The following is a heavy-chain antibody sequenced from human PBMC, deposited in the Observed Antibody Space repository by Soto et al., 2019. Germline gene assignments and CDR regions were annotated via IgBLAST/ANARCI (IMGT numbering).Heavy chain of an antibody. CDR3: ATPRGDGYNYNY. J-gene: IGHJ4*02. V-gene: IGHV3-23*01. D-gene: IGHD5-12*01. CDR1: GFPFRSNA. Sequence: EVQLLESGGGLVQPGGSLRLSCAASGFPFRSNALSWVRKAPGKGLEWVSAISGSGGTTYYADSGKGRFTISRDNSKNTLYLQMNSLRAEDTAVYYCATPRGDGYNYNYWGQGTLVTVSS. CDR2: ISGSGGTT.